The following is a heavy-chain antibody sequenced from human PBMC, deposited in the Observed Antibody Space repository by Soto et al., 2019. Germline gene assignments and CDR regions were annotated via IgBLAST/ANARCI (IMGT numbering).Heavy chain of an antibody. V-gene: IGHV1-69*06. Sequence: QVQLVQSGAEVKKPGSSLKVSCKASGGTFSSYAISWVRQAPGQGLEWMGGIIPIFGTANYAQKFQGRVTITADKSTSTAYMELISLRSEDTAVYYCARSVINARGMDVWGQGTTVTVSS. D-gene: IGHD2-8*01. J-gene: IGHJ6*02. CDR2: IIPIFGTA. CDR3: ARSVINARGMDV. CDR1: GGTFSSYA.